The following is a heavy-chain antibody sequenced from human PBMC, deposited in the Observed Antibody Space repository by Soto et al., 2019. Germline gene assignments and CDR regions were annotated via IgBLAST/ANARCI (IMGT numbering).Heavy chain of an antibody. CDR1: GGTFSSLG. D-gene: IGHD3-10*01. V-gene: IGHV1-69*01. CDR3: ATRGNQGRWREFADY. Sequence: QVQLLQSGAEVKRPGSSVKVSCEASGGTFSSLGFTWVRQAPGQGLEWMGGIIPISGRTTFAQKFQGRVTITADESTRAKYMELTALTSADTAMYYCATRGNQGRWREFADYWGQGTLVTVSS. J-gene: IGHJ4*02. CDR2: IIPISGRT.